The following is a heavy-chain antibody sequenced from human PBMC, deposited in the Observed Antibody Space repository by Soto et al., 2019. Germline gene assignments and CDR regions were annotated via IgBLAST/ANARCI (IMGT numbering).Heavy chain of an antibody. CDR3: TSPMVRGVITDYYYYYMDV. CDR1: GFTFSGSA. V-gene: IGHV3-73*01. CDR2: IRSKANSYAT. J-gene: IGHJ6*03. D-gene: IGHD3-10*01. Sequence: ESGGGLVQPGGSLKLSCAASGFTFSGSAMHWVRQASGKGLEWVGRIRSKANSYATAYAASVKGRFTISRDDSKNTAYLQMNSLKTEDTAVYYCTSPMVRGVITDYYYYYMDVWGKGTTVTVSS.